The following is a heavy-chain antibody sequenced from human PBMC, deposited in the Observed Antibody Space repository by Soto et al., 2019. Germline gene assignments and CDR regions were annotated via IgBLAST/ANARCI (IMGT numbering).Heavy chain of an antibody. CDR1: GYSFAGYW. CDR2: IDPSDSQT. CDR3: ARQIHDSDTGPNFQYYFDS. V-gene: IGHV5-10-1*01. J-gene: IGHJ4*02. Sequence: GESLKISCKGSGYSFAGYWITWVRQKPGKGLEWMGRIDPSDSQTYYSPSFRGHVTTSVTKSITTVFLQWSSLRASDTAMYYCARQIHDSDTGPNFQYYFDSWGQGTPVTVSS. D-gene: IGHD5-18*01.